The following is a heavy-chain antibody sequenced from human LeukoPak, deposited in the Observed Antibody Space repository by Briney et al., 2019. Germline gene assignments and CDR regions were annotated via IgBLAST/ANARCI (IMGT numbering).Heavy chain of an antibody. J-gene: IGHJ4*02. Sequence: SVKVSCKASGGTFSSYAISWVRQAPGQGLEWMGGIIPIFGTANYAQKFQGRVTITADESTSTAYMELSSLRSEDTAVYYCARPKGQWFGELLIDYWGQGTLVTVSS. CDR2: IIPIFGTA. CDR1: GGTFSSYA. D-gene: IGHD3-10*01. CDR3: ARPKGQWFGELLIDY. V-gene: IGHV1-69*13.